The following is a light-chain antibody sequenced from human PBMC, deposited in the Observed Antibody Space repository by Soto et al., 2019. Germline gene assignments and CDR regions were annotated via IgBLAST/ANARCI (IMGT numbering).Light chain of an antibody. Sequence: QSVLTQPPSVSGAPGQRVTISCTGSSSNIGAGYDVHWYQQLPGTAPKLLIYGNSNRPSGVPDRFSGSKSGTSASLAITGLQAEDEADYYCQSYDSSRPWVFGGGTQLTVL. CDR1: SSNIGAGYD. V-gene: IGLV1-40*01. CDR3: QSYDSSRPWV. CDR2: GNS. J-gene: IGLJ3*02.